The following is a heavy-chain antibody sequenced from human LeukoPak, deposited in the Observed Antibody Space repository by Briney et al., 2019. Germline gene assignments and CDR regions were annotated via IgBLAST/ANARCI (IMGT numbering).Heavy chain of an antibody. CDR1: GFTFSNYS. V-gene: IGHV3-48*01. CDR2: ISSSSRTI. J-gene: IGHJ1*01. D-gene: IGHD2-2*02. Sequence: GGSLRLSCAAAGFTFSNYSMNWVRQAPGKGLEWDSYISSSSRTISYADSVKGRFTISRDKAKSSLYLQMNSLRAEDTAAYYCARGVPDAIAYFQHWGQGTLLTVSS. CDR3: ARGVPDAIAYFQH.